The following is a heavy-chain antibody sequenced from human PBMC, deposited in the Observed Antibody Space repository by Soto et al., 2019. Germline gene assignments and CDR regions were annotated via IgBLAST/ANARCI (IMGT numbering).Heavy chain of an antibody. CDR2: ISYDGSNK. V-gene: IGHV3-30-3*01. Sequence: QVQLVESGGGVVQPGRSLRLSCAASGFTFSSYAMHWVRQAPGKGLEWVAVISYDGSNKYYADSVKGRFTISRDNSKNTLYLQMNSLRAEDTAVYYCARDDYGDTTDIWGQGTMVTVSS. D-gene: IGHD4-17*01. CDR3: ARDDYGDTTDI. J-gene: IGHJ3*02. CDR1: GFTFSSYA.